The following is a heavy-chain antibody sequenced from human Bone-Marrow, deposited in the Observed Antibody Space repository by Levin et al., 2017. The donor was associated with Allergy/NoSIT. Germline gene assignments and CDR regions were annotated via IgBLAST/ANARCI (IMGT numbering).Heavy chain of an antibody. J-gene: IGHJ5*02. D-gene: IGHD6-13*01. CDR2: MFAGGAA. V-gene: IGHV4-61*02. Sequence: SGTLSLTCTVSGASINNTNHYWSWIRQPAGKGLEWIGRMFAGGAATYNRSLRSRVTISIDTSKNQFSLKLTSVTAADTAVYYCAGDETFNSWHTGWFDPWGQGTLVTVSS. CDR1: GASINNTNHY. CDR3: AGDETFNSWHTGWFDP.